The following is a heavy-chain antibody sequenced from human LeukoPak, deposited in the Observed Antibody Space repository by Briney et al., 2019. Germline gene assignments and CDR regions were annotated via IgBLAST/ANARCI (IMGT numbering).Heavy chain of an antibody. CDR3: ARDRADLWARNWFDP. J-gene: IGHJ5*02. CDR2: ISAYNGNT. V-gene: IGHV1-18*01. Sequence: ASVKVSCKASGYTFTSYGISWVRQAPGQGLEWMGWISAYNGNTNYAQKLQGRVTMTTDTSTSTAYMGLRSLRSDDTAVYYCARDRADLWARNWFDPWGQGTLVTVSS. CDR1: GYTFTSYG. D-gene: IGHD3-16*01.